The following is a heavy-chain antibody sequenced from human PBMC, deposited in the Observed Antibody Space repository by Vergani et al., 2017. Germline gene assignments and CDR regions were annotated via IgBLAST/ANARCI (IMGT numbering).Heavy chain of an antibody. Sequence: QLQLQESGPGLVKPSETLSLTCTVSGGSISSSSYYWGWIRQPPGKGLEWIGSSYYSGSTYYNPSLKSRVTISVDTSKNQFSLKLSSVTAADTAVYYCARPAQGRGAFDIWGQGTMVTVSS. V-gene: IGHV4-39*01. CDR1: GGSISSSSYY. CDR2: SYYSGST. J-gene: IGHJ3*02. CDR3: ARPAQGRGAFDI. D-gene: IGHD2-15*01.